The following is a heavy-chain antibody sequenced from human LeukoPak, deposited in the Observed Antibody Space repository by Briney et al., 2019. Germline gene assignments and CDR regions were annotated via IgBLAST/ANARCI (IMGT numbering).Heavy chain of an antibody. D-gene: IGHD1-26*01. CDR1: GCTFSSYA. J-gene: IGHJ3*02. CDR2: ISYDGSNK. Sequence: GGSLRLSCAASGCTFSSYAMHWVRQAPGKGLEWVAVISYDGSNKYYADSVKGRFTISRDNSKNTLYLQMNSLRAEDTAVYYCARDGSYFAHDAFDIWGQGTMVTVSS. CDR3: ARDGSYFAHDAFDI. V-gene: IGHV3-30-3*01.